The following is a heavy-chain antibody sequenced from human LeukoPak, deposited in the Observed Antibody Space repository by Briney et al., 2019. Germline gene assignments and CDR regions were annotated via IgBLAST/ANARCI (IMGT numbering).Heavy chain of an antibody. J-gene: IGHJ4*02. CDR1: GFTFTGCE. V-gene: IGHV3-48*03. D-gene: IGHD5-18*01. Sequence: PGGSLRLSCAASGFTFTGCEMHWVRQAPGKGLEWVSSISTSGSTKYYADSLKGRFTISRDNAKNSLYLQMNSLRAEDTAVYYCARDGPGYSFDYWGQGTLVTVSS. CDR2: ISTSGSTK. CDR3: ARDGPGYSFDY.